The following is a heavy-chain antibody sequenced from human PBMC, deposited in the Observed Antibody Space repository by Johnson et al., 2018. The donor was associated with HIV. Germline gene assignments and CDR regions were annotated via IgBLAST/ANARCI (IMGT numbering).Heavy chain of an antibody. CDR1: GFTFDDYA. J-gene: IGHJ3*02. V-gene: IGHV3-23*04. CDR3: AKSYSSSWYTDAFDI. CDR2: ISGSGGST. Sequence: VQLVESGGGLVQPGRSLRLSCAASGFTFDDYAMHWVRQAPGKGLECVSAISGSGGSTYYADSVKGRFTISRDNSKNTLYLQMNSLRAEDTAVYYCAKSYSSSWYTDAFDIWGQGTMVTVSS. D-gene: IGHD6-13*01.